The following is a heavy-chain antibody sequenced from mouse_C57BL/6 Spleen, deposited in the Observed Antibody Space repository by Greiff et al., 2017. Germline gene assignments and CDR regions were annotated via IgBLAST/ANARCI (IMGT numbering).Heavy chain of an antibody. CDR1: GYTFTSYW. CDR2: IDPSDSYT. V-gene: IGHV1-59*01. CDR3: AREISNPAWFAY. D-gene: IGHD2-5*01. Sequence: QVQLQQPGAELVRPGTSVKLSCKASGYTFTSYWMHWVKQRPGQGLEWIGVIDPSDSYTNYNQKFKGKATLTVDTSSSTAYMQLSSLTSEDSAVYDCAREISNPAWFAYWGQGTLVTVSA. J-gene: IGHJ3*01.